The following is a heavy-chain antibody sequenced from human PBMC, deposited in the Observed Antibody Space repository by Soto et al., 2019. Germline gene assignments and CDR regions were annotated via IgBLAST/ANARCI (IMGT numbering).Heavy chain of an antibody. V-gene: IGHV3-30-3*01. CDR2: ISYDGSNK. CDR3: ASSEYYDSSEGLFDY. CDR1: GFTFSSYA. Sequence: GGSLRLSCAASGFTFSSYAMHWVRQAPGRGLEWVAVISYDGSNKYYADSVKGRFTISRDNSKNTLYLQMNSLRAEDTAVYYCASSEYYDSSEGLFDYWGQGTLVTVSS. J-gene: IGHJ4*02. D-gene: IGHD3-22*01.